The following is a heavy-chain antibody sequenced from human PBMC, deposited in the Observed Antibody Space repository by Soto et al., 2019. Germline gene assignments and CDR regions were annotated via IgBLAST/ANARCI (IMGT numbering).Heavy chain of an antibody. CDR1: GDSTNGYF. V-gene: IGHV4-4*07. CDR3: AREGTDYNGYYYGVDV. J-gene: IGHJ6*02. D-gene: IGHD4-4*01. CDR2: IYTNGGT. Sequence: SETLSLTCTVSGDSTNGYFWSWTRQPAGKGLEWIGRIYTNGGTNYNPSLKSRVAMSIDASKNQLSLMLTSVTAADTAVYYCAREGTDYNGYYYGVDVWGLGTTVTVSS.